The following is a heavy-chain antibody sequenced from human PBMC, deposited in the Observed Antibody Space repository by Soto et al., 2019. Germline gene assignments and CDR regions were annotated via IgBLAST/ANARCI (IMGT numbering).Heavy chain of an antibody. J-gene: IGHJ3*02. CDR2: IIPILGIA. V-gene: IGHV1-69*02. CDR3: ASPGYCSSTSCAIGADAFDI. CDR1: GGTFSSYT. D-gene: IGHD2-2*01. Sequence: ASVKVSCKASGGTFSSYTISWVRQAPGQGLEWMGRIIPILGIANYAQKFQGRVTITADKSTSTAYMELSSLRSEDTAVYYCASPGYCSSTSCAIGADAFDIWGQGTMVTVSS.